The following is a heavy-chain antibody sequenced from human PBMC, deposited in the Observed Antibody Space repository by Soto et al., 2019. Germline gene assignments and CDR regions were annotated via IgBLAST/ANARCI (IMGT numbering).Heavy chain of an antibody. D-gene: IGHD3-22*01. Sequence: SVKVSCKASGGTFSSYAISWVRQAPGQGLEWMGGIIPIFGTANYAQKIQGRVTITADESTSTAYMELSSLRSEDTAVYYFARATVPDSSGYEAWFDPWGQGTLVTVSS. J-gene: IGHJ5*02. CDR3: ARATVPDSSGYEAWFDP. V-gene: IGHV1-69*13. CDR1: GGTFSSYA. CDR2: IIPIFGTA.